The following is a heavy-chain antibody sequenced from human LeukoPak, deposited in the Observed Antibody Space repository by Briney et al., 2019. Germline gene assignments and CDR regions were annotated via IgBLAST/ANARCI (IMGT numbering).Heavy chain of an antibody. CDR3: ARGRPGLASAGTYDF. V-gene: IGHV1-8*02. J-gene: IGHJ4*02. CDR1: GYTFTGYY. CDR2: MNPNSGKT. D-gene: IGHD6-13*01. Sequence: ASVKVSCKASGYTFTGYYIHWVRQAPGQGLEWMGWMNPNSGKTGYARKFQGRVTMTKNTSISTAYMEVSSLGYEDTAIYYCARGRPGLASAGTYDFWGQGTLITVSS.